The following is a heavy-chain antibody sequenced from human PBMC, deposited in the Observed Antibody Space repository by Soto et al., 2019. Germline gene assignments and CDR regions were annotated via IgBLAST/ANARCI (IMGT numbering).Heavy chain of an antibody. CDR1: CGSISVSNVF. V-gene: IGHV4-39*01. Sequence: SETLSLTCTVSCGSISVSNVFWGWVRQPPGKGLEWIGNIDYSGTAYFNPSLGTRVTFPVDTSKNQFSLTLYSVTAADTAVYYCARTTGRHLDFWGQGILVTVSS. CDR3: ARTTGRHLDF. D-gene: IGHD4-4*01. J-gene: IGHJ4*02. CDR2: IDYSGTA.